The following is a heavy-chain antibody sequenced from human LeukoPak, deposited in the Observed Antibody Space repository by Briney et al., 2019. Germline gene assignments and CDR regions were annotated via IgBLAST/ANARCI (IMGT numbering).Heavy chain of an antibody. D-gene: IGHD4-17*01. CDR3: ARQYGDYPPLWFGP. CDR2: IYTSGNT. J-gene: IGHJ5*02. V-gene: IGHV4-4*09. CDR1: GDFISSYY. Sequence: SETLSLTCTVSGDFISSYYWSWIRQPPGKGLEWIGYIYTSGNTNYNPSLKSRVTISGDMSKNQLSLKLSSVTAADTAVYYCARQYGDYPPLWFGPWGQGTLVTVSS.